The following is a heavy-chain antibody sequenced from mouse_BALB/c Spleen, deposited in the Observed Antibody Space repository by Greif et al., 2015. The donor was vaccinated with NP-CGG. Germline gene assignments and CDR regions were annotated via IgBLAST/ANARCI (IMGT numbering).Heavy chain of an antibody. D-gene: IGHD2-4*01. Sequence: EVQGVESGGGLVKPGGSLKLSCAASGFTSSSYAMSWVRQSPEKRLEWVAEISSGGSYTYYPDTVTGRFTISRDNAKNTLYLEMSSLRSEDTAMYYCARDWGLRRDYYAMDYWDQGTSVTVSS. CDR3: ARDWGLRRDYYAMDY. V-gene: IGHV5-9-4*01. CDR1: GFTSSSYA. CDR2: ISSGGSYT. J-gene: IGHJ4*01.